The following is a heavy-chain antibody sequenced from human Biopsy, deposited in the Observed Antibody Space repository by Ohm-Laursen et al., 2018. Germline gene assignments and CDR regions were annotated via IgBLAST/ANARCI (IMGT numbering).Heavy chain of an antibody. CDR1: GGSFTGHY. CDR3: ARWTPEYDSSRYYLDAFDI. V-gene: IGHV4-4*07. CDR2: IYSSGGT. J-gene: IGHJ3*02. Sequence: TLSLTCTVSGGSFTGHYWSWIRQPAGKGLEWIGRIYSSGGTNYNPSLKSRVTLSMDTSKRQFSLKLSFVTAADTAVYYCARWTPEYDSSRYYLDAFDIWGQGTKVTVSS. D-gene: IGHD3-22*01.